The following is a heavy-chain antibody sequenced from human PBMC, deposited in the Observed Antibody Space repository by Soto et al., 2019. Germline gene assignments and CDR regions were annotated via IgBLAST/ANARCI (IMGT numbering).Heavy chain of an antibody. CDR1: GYTFTSYG. CDR2: ISAYNGNT. CDR3: AREPPDVSWYPRGWFYP. Sequence: ASVKVSCKASGYTFTSYGISWVRQAPGQGLEWMGWISAYNGNTNYAQKLQGRVTMTTDTSTSTAYMELRSLRSDDTAVYYCAREPPDVSWYPRGWFYPSGPGTRVTVA. D-gene: IGHD6-13*01. V-gene: IGHV1-18*04. J-gene: IGHJ5*02.